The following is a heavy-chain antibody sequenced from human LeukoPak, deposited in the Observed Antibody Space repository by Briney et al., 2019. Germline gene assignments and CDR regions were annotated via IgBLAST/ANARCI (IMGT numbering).Heavy chain of an antibody. V-gene: IGHV3-30*02. CDR3: ASEPSYYYYYYMDV. J-gene: IGHJ6*03. Sequence: GGSLRLSCAASGFTFSSYGMHWVRQAPGKGLEWVACIRYDGSNKYYADSVKGRFTISRDNAKNSLYLQMNSLRAEDTAVYYCASEPSYYYYYYMDVWGKGTTVTVSS. CDR2: IRYDGSNK. CDR1: GFTFSSYG.